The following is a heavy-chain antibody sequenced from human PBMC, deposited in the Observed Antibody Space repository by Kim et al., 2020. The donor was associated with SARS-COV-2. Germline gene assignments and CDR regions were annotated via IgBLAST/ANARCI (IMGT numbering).Heavy chain of an antibody. CDR2: ISAYNGNT. CDR1: GYTFTSYG. V-gene: IGHV1-18*04. J-gene: IGHJ6*02. D-gene: IGHD2-21*02. CDR3: ARQVCGGDCYSWGYYYGMDV. Sequence: ASVKVSCKASGYTFTSYGISWVRQAPGQGLEWMGWISAYNGNTNYAQKLQGRVTMTTDTSTSTAYMELRSLRSDDTAVYYWARQVCGGDCYSWGYYYGMDVWGQGTTVPVSS.